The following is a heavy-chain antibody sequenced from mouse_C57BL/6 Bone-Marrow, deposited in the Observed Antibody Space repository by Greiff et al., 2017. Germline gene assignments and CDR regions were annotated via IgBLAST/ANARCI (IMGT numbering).Heavy chain of an antibody. CDR3: ARHYGYDGYWYFDV. J-gene: IGHJ1*03. CDR2: ISNGGGST. Sequence: DVMLVESGGGLVQPGGSLKLSCAASGFTFSDYYMYWVRQTPEKRLEWVAYISNGGGSTYYPDTVKGRFTISRDNAKNTLYLQMSRLKSEDTAMYYCARHYGYDGYWYFDVWGTGTTVTVSS. D-gene: IGHD2-2*01. V-gene: IGHV5-12*01. CDR1: GFTFSDYY.